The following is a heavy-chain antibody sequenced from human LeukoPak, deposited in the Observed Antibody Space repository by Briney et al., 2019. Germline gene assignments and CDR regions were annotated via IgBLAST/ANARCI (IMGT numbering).Heavy chain of an antibody. CDR3: ARDDSWGVVSRNY. J-gene: IGHJ4*02. CDR2: MNPNSGNT. CDR1: GYTFTSYD. Sequence: ASVKVSRKASGYTFTSYDINWVRQATGQALEWMGWMNPNSGNTGYAQKFQGRVTMTRNTSISTAYMELSSLRSDDTAVYYCARDDSWGVVSRNYWGQGTLVTVSS. D-gene: IGHD2-15*01. V-gene: IGHV1-8*01.